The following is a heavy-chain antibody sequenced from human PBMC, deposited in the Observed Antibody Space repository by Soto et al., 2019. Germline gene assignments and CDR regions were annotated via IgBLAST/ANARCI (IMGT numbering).Heavy chain of an antibody. V-gene: IGHV4-34*01. J-gene: IGHJ5*02. CDR1: GGSFSGYY. D-gene: IGHD4-17*01. CDR3: ARSLRATVTLNWFDP. Sequence: QVPLQQWGAGLLKPSETLSLTCAVYGGSFSGYYWSWIRQPPGKGLEWIGEINHSGSTNYNPSLKSRVTISVDTSKNQFSLKLSSVTAADTAVYYCARSLRATVTLNWFDPWGQGTLVTVSS. CDR2: INHSGST.